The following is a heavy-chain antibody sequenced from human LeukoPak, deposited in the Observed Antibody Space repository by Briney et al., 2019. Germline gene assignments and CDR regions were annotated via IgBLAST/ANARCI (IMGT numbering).Heavy chain of an antibody. D-gene: IGHD3-22*01. CDR2: IAVGGETT. Sequence: GGSLRLTCAVSGFTFSNYGMSWVRQAPGMGLEWVSAIAVGGETTYYAESVKGRFTISRDYSKSTMYLQMNSLRAEETAVYYCARKAARTSGYDYWGQGILVTVSS. CDR3: ARKAARTSGYDY. J-gene: IGHJ4*02. V-gene: IGHV3-23*01. CDR1: GFTFSNYG.